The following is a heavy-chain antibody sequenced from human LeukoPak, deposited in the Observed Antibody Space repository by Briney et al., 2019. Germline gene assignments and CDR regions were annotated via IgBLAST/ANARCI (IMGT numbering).Heavy chain of an antibody. J-gene: IGHJ6*03. V-gene: IGHV4-39*07. CDR3: ARTGGRSYYYYYMDV. CDR1: GDSISIESYY. D-gene: IGHD1-26*01. CDR2: IYYSGST. Sequence: SETLSLTCTVSGDSISIESYYWGWIRQPPGKELEWLASIYYSGSTHYNPSLKSRVTISVDTSKNQFSLKVTSVTAADTAVYYCARTGGRSYYYYYMDVWGKGTTVTVSS.